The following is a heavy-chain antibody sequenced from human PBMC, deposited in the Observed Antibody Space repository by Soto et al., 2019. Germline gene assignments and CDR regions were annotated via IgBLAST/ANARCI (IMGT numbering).Heavy chain of an antibody. CDR2: IYYSGTT. D-gene: IGHD2-21*01. V-gene: IGHV4-31*03. J-gene: IGHJ6*02. Sequence: SETLSLTCSVSGASISSGGYYWNWIRQHPGKGLEWIGYIYYSGTTYYNPSLKSRATISVDTSKNQFSLKLSSVTAADTAVYYCAASCVGCGGFNYYGMDVWGQGTTVTVSS. CDR3: AASCVGCGGFNYYGMDV. CDR1: GASISSGGYY.